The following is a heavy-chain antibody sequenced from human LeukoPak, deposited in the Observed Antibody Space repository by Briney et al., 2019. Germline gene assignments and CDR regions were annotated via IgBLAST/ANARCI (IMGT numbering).Heavy chain of an antibody. CDR1: GGSISSSSYY. CDR2: IYYSGST. Sequence: SETLSLTCTVSGGSISSSSYYWGWIRQPPGKGLEWIGSIYYSGSTYYNPSLKSRVTISVDTSKNQFSLKLSSVTAADTAVYYCARALGAPSGYCSSTSCFVPYYYYGMDVWGQGTTVTVSS. D-gene: IGHD2-2*01. J-gene: IGHJ6*02. CDR3: ARALGAPSGYCSSTSCFVPYYYYGMDV. V-gene: IGHV4-39*01.